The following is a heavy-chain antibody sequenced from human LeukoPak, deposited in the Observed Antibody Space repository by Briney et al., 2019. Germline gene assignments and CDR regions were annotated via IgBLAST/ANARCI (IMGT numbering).Heavy chain of an antibody. D-gene: IGHD3-10*01. CDR1: GFTFSSFD. Sequence: GGSLRLSCAASGFTFSSFDISWVRQAPGKGLEWVSTLACLDTSCTEYYADSVKGRFSISRDNSRSTLSLQMNSLRVEDTAIYYCARDSEGCFDFWGQGTLVTVSS. V-gene: IGHV3-23*01. CDR3: ARDSEGCFDF. J-gene: IGHJ4*02. CDR2: LACLDTSCTE.